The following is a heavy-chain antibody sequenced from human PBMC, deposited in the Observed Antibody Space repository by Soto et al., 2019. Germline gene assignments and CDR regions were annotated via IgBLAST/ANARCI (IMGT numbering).Heavy chain of an antibody. CDR1: GDSFSDYH. V-gene: IGHV1-2*04. J-gene: IGHJ6*02. CDR3: AKAIPYYTPSGMDV. CDR2: INPKRGGT. Sequence: VKVACKASGDSFSDYHIHCVRQAPGQGLEWRGRINPKRGGTSTAQKFQGWVTMTTDTSISTASMGLTRLTSDDPAIYYCAKAIPYYTPSGMDVWGQGTTVTVS. D-gene: IGHD1-26*01.